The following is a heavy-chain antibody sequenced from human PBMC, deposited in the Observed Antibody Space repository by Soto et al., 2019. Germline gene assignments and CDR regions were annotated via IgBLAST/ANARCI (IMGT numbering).Heavy chain of an antibody. Sequence: QLQLQESGSGLVKPSQTLSLTCAVSGGSISSGGYSWSWIRQPPGKGLEWIGYIYHSGSTYYNPSLKSRVTISVDRSKNQFSLKLSSVTAADTAVYYCARAKAACISTSCLGYNWFDPWGQGTLVTVSS. J-gene: IGHJ5*02. CDR2: IYHSGST. CDR1: GGSISSGGYS. V-gene: IGHV4-30-2*01. CDR3: ARAKAACISTSCLGYNWFDP. D-gene: IGHD2-2*01.